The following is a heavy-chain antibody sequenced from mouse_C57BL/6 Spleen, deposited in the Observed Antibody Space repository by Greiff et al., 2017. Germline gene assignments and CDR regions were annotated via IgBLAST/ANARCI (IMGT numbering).Heavy chain of an antibody. Sequence: EVHLVESGGGLVKPGGSLKLSCAASGFTFSSYAMSWVRQTPEKRLEWVATISDGGSYTYYPDNVKGRFTISRDNAKNNLYLQMSHLKSEDTAMYYCARDLWFAYWGQGTLVTVSA. CDR1: GFTFSSYA. CDR3: ARDLWFAY. V-gene: IGHV5-4*01. J-gene: IGHJ3*01. CDR2: ISDGGSYT.